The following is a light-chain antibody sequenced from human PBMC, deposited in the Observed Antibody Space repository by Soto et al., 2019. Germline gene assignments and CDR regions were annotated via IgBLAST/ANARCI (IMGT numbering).Light chain of an antibody. V-gene: IGLV1-40*01. CDR1: SSNIGAGYD. Sequence: QLVLTQPPSVSGAPGQRVTISCTGSSSNIGAGYDVHWYQQVSGTAPKLLIYGNINRPSGVPDRFSGSKSGTSASLAITGLQAEDEADYYCQSYDTRLSGSVFGGGTQLTVL. CDR3: QSYDTRLSGSV. CDR2: GNI. J-gene: IGLJ7*01.